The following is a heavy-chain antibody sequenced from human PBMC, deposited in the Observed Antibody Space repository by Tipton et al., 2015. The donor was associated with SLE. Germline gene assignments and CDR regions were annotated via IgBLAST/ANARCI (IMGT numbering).Heavy chain of an antibody. CDR3: ARRRWGDY. CDR2: IYYSGST. CDR1: GGSISSSSHY. Sequence: TLSLTCTVSGGSISSSSHYWGWIRQPPGKGLEWIGSIYYSGSTNYNPSLKSRVTISVDTSKNQFSLKLSSVTAADTAVYYCARRRWGDYWGQGTLVTVSS. J-gene: IGHJ4*02. D-gene: IGHD1-26*01. V-gene: IGHV4-39*07.